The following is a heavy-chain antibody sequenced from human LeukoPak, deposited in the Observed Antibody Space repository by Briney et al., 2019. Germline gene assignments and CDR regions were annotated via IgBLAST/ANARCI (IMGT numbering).Heavy chain of an antibody. D-gene: IGHD3-22*01. Sequence: WASVKVSCKASGYTFTSYDINWVRQATGQGLEWMAWMNPNSGNTGYAQKFQGRVTMTRNTSISTAYMELSSLRSEDTAVYYCARSVYYDSSGYYYSDAFDIWGQGTMVTVSS. J-gene: IGHJ3*02. V-gene: IGHV1-8*01. CDR1: GYTFTSYD. CDR3: ARSVYYDSSGYYYSDAFDI. CDR2: MNPNSGNT.